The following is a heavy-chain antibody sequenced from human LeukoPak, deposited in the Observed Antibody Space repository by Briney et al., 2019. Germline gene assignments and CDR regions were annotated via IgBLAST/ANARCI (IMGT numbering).Heavy chain of an antibody. D-gene: IGHD2-2*01. V-gene: IGHV4-61*02. Sequence: SQTLSLTCTVSGGSISSGSYYWSWIRQPAEKGLEWIGRIYTSGSTNYNPSLKSRVTISVDTSKNQFSLKLSSVTAADTAVYYCAREALVVVPAATYNWFDPWGQGTLVTVSS. CDR3: AREALVVVPAATYNWFDP. CDR1: GGSISSGSYY. CDR2: IYTSGST. J-gene: IGHJ5*02.